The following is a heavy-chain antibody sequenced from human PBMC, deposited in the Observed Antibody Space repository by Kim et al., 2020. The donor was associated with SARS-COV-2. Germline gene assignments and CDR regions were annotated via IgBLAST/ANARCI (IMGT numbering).Heavy chain of an antibody. V-gene: IGHV4-39*07. D-gene: IGHD3-22*01. CDR3: ARVPLRIIMIVVALHW. CDR1: GGSISSSSYY. J-gene: IGHJ2*01. CDR2: IYYSGST. Sequence: SETLSLTCTVSGGSISSSSYYWGWIRQPPGKGLEWIGSIYYSGSTYYNPSLKSRVTISVDTSKNQFSLKLSSVTAADTAVYYCARVPLRIIMIVVALHW.